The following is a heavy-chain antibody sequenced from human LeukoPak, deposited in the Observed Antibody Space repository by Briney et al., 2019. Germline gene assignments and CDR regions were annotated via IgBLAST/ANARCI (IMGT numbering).Heavy chain of an antibody. D-gene: IGHD5-18*01. CDR1: GYTFTSYG. CDR2: ISAYNGNT. J-gene: IGHJ4*02. Sequence: GASVKVSCKASGYTFTSYGISWVRQAPGQGLEWMGWISAYNGNTNYAQKLQGRVTMTTDTSTSTAYMELRSLRSDDTAVYYCARDWVDTAMVTGYDFDYWGQGTLVTVSS. V-gene: IGHV1-18*01. CDR3: ARDWVDTAMVTGYDFDY.